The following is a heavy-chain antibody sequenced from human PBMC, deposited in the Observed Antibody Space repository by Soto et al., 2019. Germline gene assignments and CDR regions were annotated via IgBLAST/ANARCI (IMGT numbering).Heavy chain of an antibody. V-gene: IGHV5-51*01. Sequence: GESLKISCKGSGYSFTSYWIGWVRQMPGKGLEWMGIIYPGDSDTRYSPSFQGQVTISADNFISTAYLQWSSLKASDTAMYYCARHLTVAGATAYSYYGMDIWGQGSTVTVSS. CDR2: IYPGDSDT. CDR1: GYSFTSYW. J-gene: IGHJ6*01. CDR3: ARHLTVAGATAYSYYGMDI. D-gene: IGHD1-26*01.